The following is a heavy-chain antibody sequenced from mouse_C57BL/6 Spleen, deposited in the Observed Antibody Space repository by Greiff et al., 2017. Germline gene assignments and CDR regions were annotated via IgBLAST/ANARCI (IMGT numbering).Heavy chain of an antibody. D-gene: IGHD2-5*01. J-gene: IGHJ4*01. CDR2: LYPGSGST. Sequence: QVQLQQPGAELVKPGASVKMSCKASGYTFTSYWITWVKQRPGQGLEWIGDLYPGSGSTNYNEKFKSKATLTVATSSSTAYMPLSSLTSGASAVYYLARGSTHYYSSSFAMDYWGQGTSVTVAT. V-gene: IGHV1-55*01. CDR1: GYTFTSYW. CDR3: ARGSTHYYSSSFAMDY.